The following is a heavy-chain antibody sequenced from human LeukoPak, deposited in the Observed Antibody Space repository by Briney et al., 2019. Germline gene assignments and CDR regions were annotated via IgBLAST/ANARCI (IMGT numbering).Heavy chain of an antibody. CDR2: IIPLFGTA. J-gene: IGHJ5*02. CDR3: ARGSRFLDVVLVPATIGWFDP. CDR1: GGTFSTYA. Sequence: SVMVSCKASGGTFSTYAISWVRQAPGQGLEWLGGIIPLFGTADYAQKFQGRVTLTADESTSTAYMELSSLRSEDTAVYYCARGSRFLDVVLVPATIGWFDPWGQGTLVTVSS. D-gene: IGHD2-2*01. V-gene: IGHV1-69*13.